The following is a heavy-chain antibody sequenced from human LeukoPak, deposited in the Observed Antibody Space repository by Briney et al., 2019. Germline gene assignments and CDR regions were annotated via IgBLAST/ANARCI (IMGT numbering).Heavy chain of an antibody. CDR1: GFTFSSYG. J-gene: IGHJ4*02. D-gene: IGHD6-19*01. CDR3: AKHSGTRGWYNDY. CDR2: IRDSGGGS. Sequence: GGSLRLSCAASGFTFSSYGMTWVRQAPARGLEWVSDIRDSGGGSYYADTVEGRFTITRENSKSMLYLQMNSLRADDTDVYYCAKHSGTRGWYNDYWGQGTLVTVSS. V-gene: IGHV3-23*01.